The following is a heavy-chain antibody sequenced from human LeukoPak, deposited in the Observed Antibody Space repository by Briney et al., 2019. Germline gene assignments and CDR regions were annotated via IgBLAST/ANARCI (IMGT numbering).Heavy chain of an antibody. Sequence: SETLSLTCTVSGGSISSSSYYWGWIRQSPGKGLQWIGLIYFSGSTYYNPSFESRVSISVDRSKNQFSLSLQSVTAADTSVYFCASLGPDYSDSTGYYYFNNWGQGTLVTVSS. CDR3: ASLGPDYSDSTGYYYFNN. CDR1: GGSISSSSYY. D-gene: IGHD3-22*01. V-gene: IGHV4-39*01. J-gene: IGHJ4*02. CDR2: IYFSGST.